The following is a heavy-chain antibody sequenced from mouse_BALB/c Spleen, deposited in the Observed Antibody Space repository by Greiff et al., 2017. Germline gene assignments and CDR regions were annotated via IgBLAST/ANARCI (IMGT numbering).Heavy chain of an antibody. V-gene: IGHV5-9*03. CDR3: ARYDYEAWFAY. CDR1: GFTFSSYT. Sequence: EVKLQESGGGLVKPGGSLKLSCAASGFTFSSYTMSWVRQTPEKRLEWVATISSGGGNTYYPDSVKGRFTISRDNAKNNLYLQMSSLRSEDTALYYCARYDYEAWFAYWGQGTLVTVSA. CDR2: ISSGGGNT. D-gene: IGHD1-1*01. J-gene: IGHJ3*01.